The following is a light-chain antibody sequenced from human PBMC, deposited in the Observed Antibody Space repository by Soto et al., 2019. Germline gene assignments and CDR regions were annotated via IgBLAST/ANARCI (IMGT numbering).Light chain of an antibody. J-gene: IGKJ4*01. V-gene: IGKV1-9*01. CDR3: QQVKSYPRT. CDR2: EES. CDR1: QGIANY. Sequence: DIQMTQSPSSLSASVGDRVTITCRASQGIANYFAWYQQKPGNPPRLLFYEESTLHSGVPSRFSGRKVGTQFILTIDSLQPEDFATYYCQQVKSYPRTFGGGTKVDI.